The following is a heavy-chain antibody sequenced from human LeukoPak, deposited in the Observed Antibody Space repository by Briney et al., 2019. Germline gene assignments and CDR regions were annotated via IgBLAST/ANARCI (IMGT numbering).Heavy chain of an antibody. J-gene: IGHJ4*02. V-gene: IGHV3-48*01. Sequence: GGSLRLSCAASGFIFSSYGMNWVRQAPGKGLEWVSYISSSSSSIYYADSVKGRFTISRDNAQNSLYLQMNSLRAEDTAVYYCARVSGYYDSSGWYFDYWGQGTLVTVSS. D-gene: IGHD3-22*01. CDR3: ARVSGYYDSSGWYFDY. CDR1: GFIFSSYG. CDR2: ISSSSSSI.